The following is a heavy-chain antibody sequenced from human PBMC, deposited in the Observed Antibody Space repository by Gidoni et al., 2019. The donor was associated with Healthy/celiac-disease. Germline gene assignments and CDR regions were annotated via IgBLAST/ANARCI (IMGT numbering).Heavy chain of an antibody. V-gene: IGHV1-18*01. Sequence: QVQLVQSGAEVKKPGASVKVSCKASGYTFTSYGISWVRQAPGQGLEWMGWISAYTGNPNSAQKLQGRVTITTDTSTSTAYMELRSLRSDDTAVYYCARVCGGSRAAAAGINWFDPWGQGTLVTVSS. D-gene: IGHD6-13*01. CDR1: GYTFTSYG. CDR3: ARVCGGSRAAAAGINWFDP. J-gene: IGHJ5*02. CDR2: ISAYTGNP.